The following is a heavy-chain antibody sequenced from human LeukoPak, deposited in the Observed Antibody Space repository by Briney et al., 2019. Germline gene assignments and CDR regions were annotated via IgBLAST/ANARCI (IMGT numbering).Heavy chain of an antibody. CDR3: ARETLLGATGY. D-gene: IGHD1-26*01. J-gene: IGHJ4*02. V-gene: IGHV1-46*01. Sequence: ASVKVSCKASGYTFTSYYMHWVRQAPGQGLEWMGIINPSGGSTSYAQKFRGRVTMTRDTSTSTVYMELSSLRSEDTAVYYCARETLLGATGYWGQGTLVTVSS. CDR1: GYTFTSYY. CDR2: INPSGGST.